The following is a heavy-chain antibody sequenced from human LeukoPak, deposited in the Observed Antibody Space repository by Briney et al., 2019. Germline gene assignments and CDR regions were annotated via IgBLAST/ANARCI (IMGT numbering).Heavy chain of an antibody. CDR3: AREAGWYVDY. CDR2: IYYSGST. V-gene: IGHV4-59*01. CDR1: GGSISSYY. Sequence: SETLSLTCTVSGGSISSYYLSWIRQPPGKGLEWIGYIYYSGSTNYNPSLKSRVTISVDTSKNQFSLKLSSVTAADTAVYYCAREAGWYVDYWGQGTLVTVSS. D-gene: IGHD6-19*01. J-gene: IGHJ4*02.